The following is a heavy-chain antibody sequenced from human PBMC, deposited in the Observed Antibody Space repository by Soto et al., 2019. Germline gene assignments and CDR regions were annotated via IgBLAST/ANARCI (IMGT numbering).Heavy chain of an antibody. CDR1: GGTFSSYA. CDR3: ARDGVGVAEGYFDY. CDR2: IIPIFGTA. J-gene: IGHJ4*02. D-gene: IGHD2-8*01. Sequence: VKVSCKASGGTFSSYAISWVRQAPGQGLEWMGGIIPIFGTANYAQKFQGRVTITADESTSTAYMELSSLRSEDTAVHYCARDGVGVAEGYFDYWGQGTLVTVSS. V-gene: IGHV1-69*01.